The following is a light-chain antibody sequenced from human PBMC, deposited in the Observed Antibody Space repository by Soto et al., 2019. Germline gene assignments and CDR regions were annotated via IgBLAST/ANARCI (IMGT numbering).Light chain of an antibody. V-gene: IGKV3-15*01. CDR2: GAS. J-gene: IGKJ1*01. Sequence: EIVMTQSPATLSVSPGERATLSCRASQSISRNLAWYQQIPGQAPRLLIYGASTRATDTPARFSGSGSGTEFTLTISSLQSEDFAVYHCQQYNDWPKTFGHGTRWIS. CDR3: QQYNDWPKT. CDR1: QSISRN.